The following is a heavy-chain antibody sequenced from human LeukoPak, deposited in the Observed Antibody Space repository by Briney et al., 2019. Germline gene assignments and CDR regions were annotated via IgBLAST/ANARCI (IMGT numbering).Heavy chain of an antibody. CDR1: GDTFSSHS. CDR2: IISGFGTT. D-gene: IGHD1-26*01. V-gene: IGHV1-69*13. Sequence: VASVKVSCKASGDTFSSHSLSWVRQAPGQGLEWMGRIISGFGTTNYAQKFQGRLTLSADESSRTAYMELSSLRSEDTAVYFCETEWADAFDIWGQGTMVTVSS. J-gene: IGHJ3*02. CDR3: ETEWADAFDI.